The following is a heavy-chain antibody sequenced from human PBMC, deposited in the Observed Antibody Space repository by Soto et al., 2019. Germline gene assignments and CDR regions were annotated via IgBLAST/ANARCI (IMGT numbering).Heavy chain of an antibody. CDR3: ARHQSHSSSYVDP. CDR1: GGSISSSSYY. CDR2: IYYSGST. D-gene: IGHD6-13*01. J-gene: IGHJ5*02. Sequence: SETLSLTCTVSGGSISSSSYYWGWIRQPPGKGLEWIGSIYYSGSTYHNPSLKSRVTISVDTSKNQFSLKLSSVTAADTAVYYCARHQSHSSSYVDPWGQGTLVTVSS. V-gene: IGHV4-39*01.